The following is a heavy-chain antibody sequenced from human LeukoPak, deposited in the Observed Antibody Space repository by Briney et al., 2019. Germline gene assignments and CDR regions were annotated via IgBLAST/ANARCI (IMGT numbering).Heavy chain of an antibody. Sequence: GGSLRLSCAASGFTFSNSWMNWVRQSPGKGLEWVANINPDGNDKQYVDSMKGRFTISRDNAKNSLYLQMNSLRAEDTAVYYCIPANRGPSPLSDYWGQGTLVTVSS. D-gene: IGHD2/OR15-2a*01. CDR2: INPDGNDK. CDR1: GFTFSNSW. CDR3: IPANRGPSPLSDY. V-gene: IGHV3-7*01. J-gene: IGHJ4*02.